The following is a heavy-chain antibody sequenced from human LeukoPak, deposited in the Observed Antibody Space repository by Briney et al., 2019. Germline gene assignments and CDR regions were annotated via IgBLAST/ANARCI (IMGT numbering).Heavy chain of an antibody. J-gene: IGHJ4*02. V-gene: IGHV3-30*18. Sequence: PGGSLRLSCAASGFTFSSYSMNWVRQAPGKGLEWVAIISYDGSTKYYADSVKSRFSISRDNSKNTLYLQMNSLRAEDTAVYYCAKDPPEGYCSGGSCYFENYFDYWGQGTLVTVSS. CDR3: AKDPPEGYCSGGSCYFENYFDY. CDR1: GFTFSSYS. CDR2: ISYDGSTK. D-gene: IGHD2-15*01.